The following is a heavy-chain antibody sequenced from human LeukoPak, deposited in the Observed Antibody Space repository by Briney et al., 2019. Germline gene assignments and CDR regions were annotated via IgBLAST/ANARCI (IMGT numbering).Heavy chain of an antibody. CDR2: ISGSGDYT. CDR3: ARANDYVDY. V-gene: IGHV3-23*01. J-gene: IGHJ4*02. Sequence: PGGSLRLSCAASRFTFSSYAMTWVRQAPGKGLEWLSAISGSGDYTYYADSVKGRFTISRDKSKNTLYLQMNSLRAEDTAVYYCARANDYVDYWGQGTLVTVSS. CDR1: RFTFSSYA.